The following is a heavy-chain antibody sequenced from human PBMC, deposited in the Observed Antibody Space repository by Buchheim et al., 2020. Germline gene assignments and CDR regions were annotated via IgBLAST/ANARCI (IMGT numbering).Heavy chain of an antibody. CDR2: IYSSGRT. J-gene: IGHJ4*02. CDR3: VKDRGSWERPPS. Sequence: EVQLMESGGDLVQPGGSLRLSCEASGFSFGNYVMSWVRQPPGKGLEWVSGIYSSGRTFYADSVKGRFTISRDNPKDTLYPQMNSLRVEDSAVYYCVKDRGSWERPPSWGQGTL. CDR1: GFSFGNYV. D-gene: IGHD1-26*01. V-gene: IGHV3-23*05.